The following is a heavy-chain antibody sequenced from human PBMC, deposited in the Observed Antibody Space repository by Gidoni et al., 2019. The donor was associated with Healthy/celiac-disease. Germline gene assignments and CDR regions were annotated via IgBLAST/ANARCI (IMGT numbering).Heavy chain of an antibody. J-gene: IGHJ6*02. D-gene: IGHD2-2*01. V-gene: IGHV1-2*02. CDR1: GYTFTVYY. Sequence: QVQLVQSGAEVKKPGASVKVSCKASGYTFTVYYMPWVRQAPGQGLEWMGWINPNSGGTNYAQKFQGRVTMTRDTSISTAYMELSRLRSDDTAVYYCARNIVVVPAARRGGIYGMDVWGQGTTVTVSS. CDR2: INPNSGGT. CDR3: ARNIVVVPAARRGGIYGMDV.